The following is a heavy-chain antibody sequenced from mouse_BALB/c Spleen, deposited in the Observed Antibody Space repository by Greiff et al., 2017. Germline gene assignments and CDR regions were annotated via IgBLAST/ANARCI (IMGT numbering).Heavy chain of an antibody. Sequence: QVQLQQSGPGLVAPSQSLSITCTVSGFSLTSYGVHWVRQPPGKGLEWLGVIWAGGSTNYNSALMSRLSISKDNSKSQVFLKMNSLQTDDTAMYYCARNYGNYRDAMDYWGQGTSVTVSS. J-gene: IGHJ4*01. CDR2: IWAGGST. V-gene: IGHV2-9*02. CDR1: GFSLTSYG. D-gene: IGHD2-1*01. CDR3: ARNYGNYRDAMDY.